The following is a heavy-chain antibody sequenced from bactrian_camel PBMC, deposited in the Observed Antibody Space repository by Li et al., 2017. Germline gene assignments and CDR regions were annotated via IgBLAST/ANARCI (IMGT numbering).Heavy chain of an antibody. Sequence: HVQLVESGGGSVQAGGSLRLSCAASGYTVNNKCLAWFRQAPGKEREAVVEIDRKGDTTYAGAVKGRFAVSQDSAENTLYLQMKRLKPEDSGMYYCAAERGICGMGWVLYPGEYKNWGQGTQVTVS. V-gene: IGHV3S53*01. CDR1: GYTVNNKC. CDR3: AAERGICGMGWVLYPGEYKN. J-gene: IGHJ4*01. CDR2: IDRKGDT. D-gene: IGHD3*01.